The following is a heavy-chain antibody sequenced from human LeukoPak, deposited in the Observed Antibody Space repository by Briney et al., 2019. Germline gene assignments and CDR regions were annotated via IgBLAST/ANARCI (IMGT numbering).Heavy chain of an antibody. CDR2: INHSGST. D-gene: IGHD6-6*01. Sequence: PSETLSLTCAVYGGSFSGYCWSWIRQPPGKGLEWIGEINHSGSTNYNPSLKSRVTISVDTSKNQFSLKLSSVTAADTAVYYCARAPRLRIAARPLFDYWGQGTLVTVSS. CDR3: ARAPRLRIAARPLFDY. CDR1: GGSFSGYC. J-gene: IGHJ4*02. V-gene: IGHV4-34*01.